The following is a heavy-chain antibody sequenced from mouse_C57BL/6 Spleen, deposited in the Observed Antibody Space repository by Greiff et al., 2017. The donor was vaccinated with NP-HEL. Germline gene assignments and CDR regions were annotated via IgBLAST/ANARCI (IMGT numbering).Heavy chain of an antibody. V-gene: IGHV1-64*01. Sequence: VQLQQPGAELVKPGASVKLSCKASGYTLTSYWMHWVMQRPGQGLEWIGMIHPNSGSTNYNEKFKSKATLTVDKTSSTAYIQLSSLTYEDSAVFYCARFNDGYYGYYAMDYWRQGTSVTVSS. CDR2: IHPNSGST. J-gene: IGHJ4*01. CDR1: GYTLTSYW. CDR3: ARFNDGYYGYYAMDY. D-gene: IGHD2-3*01.